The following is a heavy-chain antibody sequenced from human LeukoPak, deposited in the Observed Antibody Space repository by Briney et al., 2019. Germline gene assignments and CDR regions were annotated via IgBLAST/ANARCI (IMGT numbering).Heavy chain of an antibody. D-gene: IGHD6-19*01. J-gene: IGHJ6*03. CDR3: ARGYHSVAGTHFYYYYYYMDV. Sequence: SETLSLTCAVYGGSFSGYYWSWIRQPPGKGLEWIGEINHSGSTNYNPSLKSRVTISVDTSKNHFSLKLSSVTAADTAVYYCARGYHSVAGTHFYYYYYYMDVWGKGTTVTVSS. V-gene: IGHV4-34*01. CDR1: GGSFSGYY. CDR2: INHSGST.